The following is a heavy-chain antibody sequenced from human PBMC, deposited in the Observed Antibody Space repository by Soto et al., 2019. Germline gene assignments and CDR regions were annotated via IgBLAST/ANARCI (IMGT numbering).Heavy chain of an antibody. J-gene: IGHJ4*02. Sequence: QVQLVQSGAEVKKPGSSVKVSCKASGGTFSGYAISWVRQAPGQGLEWMGGIIPIFGTANYAQRLQGRVTMTTDTSTSTAYMELRSLRSDDTAVYFCARDLDGSGNYYTDYWGQGTLVTVSS. CDR1: GGTFSGYA. CDR3: ARDLDGSGNYYTDY. CDR2: IIPIFGTA. D-gene: IGHD3-10*01. V-gene: IGHV1-69*06.